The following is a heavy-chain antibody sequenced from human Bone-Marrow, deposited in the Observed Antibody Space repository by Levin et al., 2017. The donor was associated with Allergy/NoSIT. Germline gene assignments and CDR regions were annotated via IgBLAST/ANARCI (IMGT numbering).Heavy chain of an antibody. CDR3: ASYSYGFWYYFDH. D-gene: IGHD5-18*01. V-gene: IGHV3-53*01. CDR2: IYSGGNT. Sequence: PGESLKISCAGSGFNVSNTYLSWVRQAPGKGLEWVSVIYSGGNTYYADSVKGRFTISRDNSKNTLYLQMNSLRDEDTAVYYCASYSYGFWYYFDHWGQGTLVTVSS. J-gene: IGHJ4*02. CDR1: GFNVSNTY.